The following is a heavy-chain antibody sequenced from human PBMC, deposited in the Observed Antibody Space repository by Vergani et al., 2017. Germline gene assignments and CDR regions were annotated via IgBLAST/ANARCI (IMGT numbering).Heavy chain of an antibody. D-gene: IGHD6-13*01. CDR3: AGGIAAAVNRDY. V-gene: IGHV3-9*01. CDR1: GFNFDDYA. J-gene: IGHJ4*02. Sequence: EVQLVESGGGLVQPGRSLRLSCAASGFNFDDYAMNWVRQAPGKGLEWVSGISWNSVSIGNADSVKGRFTISRDNAKNSLYLQMNSLRPEDTALYYFAGGIAAAVNRDYWGQGTLVTVSS. CDR2: ISWNSVSI.